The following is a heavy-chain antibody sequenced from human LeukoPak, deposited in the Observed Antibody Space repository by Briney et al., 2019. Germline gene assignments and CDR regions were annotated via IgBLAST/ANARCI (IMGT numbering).Heavy chain of an antibody. Sequence: GGSLRLSCAASGFTFSGYAMHWVRQAPGKGLEWVAVISYDGSNKYYADSVKGRFTISRDNSKNTLYLQMNSLRAEDTAVYYCARARREQLVGPSGVNFDYWGQGTLVTVSS. CDR1: GFTFSGYA. CDR3: ARARREQLVGPSGVNFDY. D-gene: IGHD6-6*01. J-gene: IGHJ4*02. V-gene: IGHV3-30-3*01. CDR2: ISYDGSNK.